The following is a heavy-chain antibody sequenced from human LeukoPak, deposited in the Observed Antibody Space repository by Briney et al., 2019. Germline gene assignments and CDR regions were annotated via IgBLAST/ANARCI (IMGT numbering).Heavy chain of an antibody. D-gene: IGHD4-17*01. V-gene: IGHV1-2*02. J-gene: IGHJ3*02. Sequence: GASVKVSCKASGYTFTGYYMHWVRQAPGQGLEWMGWINPNSGGTNYAQKFQGRDTMTRDTSISTAYMELSRLRSDDTAVYYCAREPPPADYDDAFDIWGQGTMVTVSS. CDR2: INPNSGGT. CDR1: GYTFTGYY. CDR3: AREPPPADYDDAFDI.